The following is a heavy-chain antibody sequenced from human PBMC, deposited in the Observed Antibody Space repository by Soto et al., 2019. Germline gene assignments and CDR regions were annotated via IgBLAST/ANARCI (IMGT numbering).Heavy chain of an antibody. CDR3: TRDTAANSYSPGRFVNASDY. D-gene: IGHD3-10*01. CDR1: GFTFADGT. Sequence: GSLRLSCTGSGFTFADGTMSWVRQAPGKGLVGVGVISSRAHGATTWYAASVRGRFSSSTHDSKSIAYLHGNSLKTEXTPLYYCTRDTAANSYSPGRFVNASDYCGQGT. V-gene: IGHV3-49*04. J-gene: IGHJ4*02. CDR2: ISSRAHGATT.